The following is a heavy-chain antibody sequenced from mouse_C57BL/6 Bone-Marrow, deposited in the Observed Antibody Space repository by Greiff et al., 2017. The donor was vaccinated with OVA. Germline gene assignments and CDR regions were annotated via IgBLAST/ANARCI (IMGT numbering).Heavy chain of an antibody. J-gene: IGHJ4*01. CDR2: ISNGGGST. D-gene: IGHD2-2*01. CDR3: ARGGVTYAMDY. V-gene: IGHV5-12*01. Sequence: DVHLVESGGGLVQPGGSLKLSCAASGFTFSDYYMYWVRQTPEKRLEWVAYISNGGGSTYYPDTVKGRFTISRDNAKNTLYLQMSRLKSEDTAMYYCARGGVTYAMDYWGQGTSVTVSS. CDR1: GFTFSDYY.